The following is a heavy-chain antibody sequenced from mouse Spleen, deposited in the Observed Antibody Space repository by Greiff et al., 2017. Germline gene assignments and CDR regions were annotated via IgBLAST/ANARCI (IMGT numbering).Heavy chain of an antibody. J-gene: IGHJ3*01. D-gene: IGHD6-1*01. Sequence: QVQLQESGPGLVAPSQCLSISCTVSGFSFTSYGVDWVRQPPGQGLEWLGVIWGGGSTNYNSALMSRLSISKDNSKSQVFLKMHSLQTDDTAMYECAKHDGATFAYWGQGTLVTVSA. CDR2: IWGGGST. CDR1: GFSFTSYG. V-gene: IGHV2-9*01. CDR3: AKHDGATFAY.